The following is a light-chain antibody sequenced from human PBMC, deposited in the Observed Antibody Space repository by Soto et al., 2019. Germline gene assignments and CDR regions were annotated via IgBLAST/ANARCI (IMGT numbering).Light chain of an antibody. CDR2: KTS. Sequence: DIQLTQSHSTLSASVGDRVTITCRASQSITSWLAWYQQKPGKAPNLLIYKTSNLESGVPSRFSGSGSGTEFTLTISSLQPDDFATYYCQYYHDYCLTFGQGTKVEI. J-gene: IGKJ1*01. CDR3: QYYHDYCLT. CDR1: QSITSW. V-gene: IGKV1-5*03.